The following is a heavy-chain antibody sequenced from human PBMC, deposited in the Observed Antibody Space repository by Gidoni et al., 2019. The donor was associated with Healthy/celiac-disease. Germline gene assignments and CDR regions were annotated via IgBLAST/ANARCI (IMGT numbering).Heavy chain of an antibody. CDR1: GFTFSSYS. CDR3: ASQNGPFDY. V-gene: IGHV3-21*01. D-gene: IGHD2-8*01. Sequence: EVQLVESGGGLVKPWGSLRLSCAASGFTFSSYSMNWVRQAPGKGLEWVSSISSSSSYIYYADSVKGRFTISRDNAKNSLYLQMNSLRAEDTAVYYCASQNGPFDYWGQGTLVTVSS. CDR2: ISSSSSYI. J-gene: IGHJ4*02.